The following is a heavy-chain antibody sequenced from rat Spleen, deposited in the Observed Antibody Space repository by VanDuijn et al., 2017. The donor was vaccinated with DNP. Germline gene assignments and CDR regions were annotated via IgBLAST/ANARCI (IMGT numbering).Heavy chain of an antibody. CDR1: GFNFSNYY. J-gene: IGHJ2*01. CDR3: ARWNSGHFDY. Sequence: EVQLVESGGGLVQPGRSMKLSCTVSGFNFSNYYMAWVRQAPTKGLEWVASISSGGGNTYYRDSLKGRFTISRDNAKSTLYLQMDSLRSEETATYYCARWNSGHFDYWGQGVMVPVSS. CDR2: ISSGGGNT. D-gene: IGHD4-3*01. V-gene: IGHV5S11*01.